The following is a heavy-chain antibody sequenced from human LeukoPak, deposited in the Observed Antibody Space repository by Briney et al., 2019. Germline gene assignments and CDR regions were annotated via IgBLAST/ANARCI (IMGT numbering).Heavy chain of an antibody. D-gene: IGHD1-26*01. V-gene: IGHV3-48*02. CDR1: GFTVSSYC. J-gene: IGHJ6*02. CDR2: ISSSSSTI. CDR3: ARGGARQLHGYYYYGMDV. Sequence: GGSLRLSCAASGFTVSSYCMSWVRQAPGKGLEWVSYISSSSSTIYYADSVKGRFTISRDNAKNSLSLQEDSLRDEDKAVYCCARGGARQLHGYYYYGMDVWGQATTVTVSS.